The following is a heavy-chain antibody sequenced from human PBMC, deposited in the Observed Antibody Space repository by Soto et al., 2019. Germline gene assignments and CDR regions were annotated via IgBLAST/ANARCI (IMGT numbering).Heavy chain of an antibody. CDR1: GFTFSSFRSYW. CDR2: IRLDGSER. V-gene: IGHV3-7*01. CDR3: ARGYD. Sequence: EVQLVESGGGLVQPGGSVRLSCAPSGFTFSSFRSYWMSCVRQAPGKGREWVANIRLDGSERYYVDSVKGRFTISRDDARNSLYLQRNSLRAEDTDIYYCARGYDWGQGTLVSVSS. D-gene: IGHD2-15*01. J-gene: IGHJ4*02.